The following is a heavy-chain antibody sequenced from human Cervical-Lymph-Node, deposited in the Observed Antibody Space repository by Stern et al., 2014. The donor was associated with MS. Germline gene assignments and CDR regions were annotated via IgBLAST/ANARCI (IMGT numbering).Heavy chain of an antibody. CDR3: VALNYDFLTGYYSNY. V-gene: IGHV3-33*01. CDR1: GFSFSRYG. CDR2: IWFDGSKK. D-gene: IGHD3-9*01. Sequence: QVQLVESGGGVVQPGRSLTLSCAASGFSFSRYGMHWVRQAPGKGLEWVAVIWFDGSKKYYADFVRGRFTISRDNSKNTVSLQMNSLRDEDTAVYYCVALNYDFLTGYYSNYWGQGTLVTVSS. J-gene: IGHJ4*02.